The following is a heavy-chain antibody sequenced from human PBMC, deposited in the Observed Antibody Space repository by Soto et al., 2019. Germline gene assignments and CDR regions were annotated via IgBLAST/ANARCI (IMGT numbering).Heavy chain of an antibody. CDR1: GGSLSGYF. V-gene: IGHV4-34*01. CDR2: INHSGST. D-gene: IGHD3-10*01. CDR3: ARSTYYYGSGSRAIDY. J-gene: IGHJ4*02. Sequence: PSETLSLTCAVYGGSLSGYFWSWVRQSPGKGLEWIGEINHSGSTNYNPSLKSRVTISVDTSKNQFSLKLSSVTAADTAVYYCARSTYYYGSGSRAIDYWGQGTLVTVSS.